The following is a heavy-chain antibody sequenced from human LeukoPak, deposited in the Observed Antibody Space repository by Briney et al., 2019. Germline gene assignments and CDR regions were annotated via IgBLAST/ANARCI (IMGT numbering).Heavy chain of an antibody. CDR3: ARLHWGATPGSSAYYYYGMDV. D-gene: IGHD7-27*01. CDR1: GYRFTSYW. CDR2: IYPGDSDT. J-gene: IGHJ6*02. Sequence: GESLKISCKGSGYRFTSYWIGWVRQMPGKGLEWMGIIYPGDSDTRYSPSFQGQVTISADKSVSTAYLQWSSLKASDTAMYYCARLHWGATPGSSAYYYYGMDVWGQGTTVTVSS. V-gene: IGHV5-51*01.